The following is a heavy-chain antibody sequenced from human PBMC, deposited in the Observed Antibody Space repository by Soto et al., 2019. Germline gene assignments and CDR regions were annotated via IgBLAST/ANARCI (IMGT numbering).Heavy chain of an antibody. V-gene: IGHV3-66*01. D-gene: IGHD3-16*01. J-gene: IGHJ4*02. CDR1: GFTVSTKY. Sequence: EVQLVESGGGLVQPGGSLRLSCAASGFTVSTKYMSWVRQAPGKGLEWVSVIYSGGSTFYADSVRGRFTISRDNSKNTVNLQMNSLIAEDTAVYYCARDHWAADYWGQGTLVTVSS. CDR2: IYSGGST. CDR3: ARDHWAADY.